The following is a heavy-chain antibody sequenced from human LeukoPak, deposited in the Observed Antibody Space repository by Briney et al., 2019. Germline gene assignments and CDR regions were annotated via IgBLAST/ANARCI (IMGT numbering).Heavy chain of an antibody. J-gene: IGHJ5*02. Sequence: SETPSLTCAVSGDSISSYYWGWIRQPPGKGLEWIAYISYSGTTNYNPSLMSRVTISLGTSKNQFSLKLSSVTAADTAVYYCARDYAGSSRSRFDPWGQGTLVTVSS. V-gene: IGHV4-59*01. D-gene: IGHD4-23*01. CDR1: GDSISSYY. CDR2: ISYSGTT. CDR3: ARDYAGSSRSRFDP.